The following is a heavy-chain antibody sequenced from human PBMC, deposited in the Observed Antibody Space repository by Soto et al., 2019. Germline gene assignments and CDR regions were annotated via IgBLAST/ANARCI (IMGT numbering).Heavy chain of an antibody. V-gene: IGHV1-3*01. CDR1: GYTFTSYA. J-gene: IGHJ6*02. D-gene: IGHD1-26*01. Sequence: ASVKVSCKASGYTFTSYAMHWVRQAPGQRLEWMGWINAGNGNTKYSQKFQGRVTITRDTSASTAYMELSSLRSEDTAVYYCARDPLYSGSYYRLDYYGMAVWGQGTTVTVSS. CDR3: ARDPLYSGSYYRLDYYGMAV. CDR2: INAGNGNT.